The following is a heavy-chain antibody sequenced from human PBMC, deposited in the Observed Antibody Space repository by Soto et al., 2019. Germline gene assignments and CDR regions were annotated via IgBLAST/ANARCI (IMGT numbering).Heavy chain of an antibody. J-gene: IGHJ4*02. CDR2: ISYDGSNK. V-gene: IGHV3-30*03. CDR3: ARDWGGSYLDY. Sequence: QVQLVESGGGVVQPGRSLRLSCAASGFTFSSYGMHWVRQAPGKGLEWVAVISYDGSNKYYADSVKGRFTISRDNSKNTLYLQMNSLRAEDTAVYYCARDWGGSYLDYWGQGTLVTVSS. D-gene: IGHD1-26*01. CDR1: GFTFSSYG.